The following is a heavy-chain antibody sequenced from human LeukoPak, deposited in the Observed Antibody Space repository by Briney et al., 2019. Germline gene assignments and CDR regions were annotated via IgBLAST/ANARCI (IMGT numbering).Heavy chain of an antibody. Sequence: GGSLRLSCVASGFTFSSYSMNWVRQAPGKGLEWVSSISSSSSYIYYADSVKGRFTISRDNAKNSLYLQMNSLRAEDTAVYHCARDRGGAVASSYFDYWGQGTLVTVSS. J-gene: IGHJ4*02. V-gene: IGHV3-21*01. CDR3: ARDRGGAVASSYFDY. D-gene: IGHD6-19*01. CDR2: ISSSSSYI. CDR1: GFTFSSYS.